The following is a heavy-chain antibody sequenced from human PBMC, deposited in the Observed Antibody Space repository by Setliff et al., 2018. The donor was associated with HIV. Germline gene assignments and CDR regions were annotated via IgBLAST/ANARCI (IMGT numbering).Heavy chain of an antibody. Sequence: GGSLRLSCAASGFTFSTYWMNWVRQAPGKGLQWVANIKPDGREKNYVDSVKGRFTISRDNAKGSLYLQMDSLRAEDTAVYYCARDERLGHGMDIWGQGTTVTVSS. J-gene: IGHJ6*02. V-gene: IGHV3-7*01. CDR1: GFTFSTYW. D-gene: IGHD7-27*01. CDR2: IKPDGREK. CDR3: ARDERLGHGMDI.